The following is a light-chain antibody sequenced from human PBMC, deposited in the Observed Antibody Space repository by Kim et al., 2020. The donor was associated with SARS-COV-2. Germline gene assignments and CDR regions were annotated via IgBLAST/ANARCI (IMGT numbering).Light chain of an antibody. CDR1: QTISSDY. CDR3: QQYDRTSYT. Sequence: EIVLTQSPATLSLSPGERATLSCRASQTISSDYLAWYQQKPGQAPRLLIYGASSRATGIPDRFSGSGSGTDFTLTISRLEPEDFAVYYCQQYDRTSYTFGQGTKLE. V-gene: IGKV3-20*01. CDR2: GAS. J-gene: IGKJ2*01.